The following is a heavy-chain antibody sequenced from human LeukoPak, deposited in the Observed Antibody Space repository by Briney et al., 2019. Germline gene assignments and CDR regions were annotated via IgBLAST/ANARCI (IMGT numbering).Heavy chain of an antibody. J-gene: IGHJ6*02. D-gene: IGHD7-27*01. CDR2: IKEDESEK. CDR1: GFTFSDSW. V-gene: IGHV3-7*01. CDR3: ATYKNWVAGDV. Sequence: PGGSLRLSCAASGFTFSDSWMSWVRQAPGKGPEWVANIKEDESEKHYVDSVKGRFTVSRDNAKSSLFLQTNSLRVEDTAVYYCATYKNWVAGDVWGQGTTVSVSS.